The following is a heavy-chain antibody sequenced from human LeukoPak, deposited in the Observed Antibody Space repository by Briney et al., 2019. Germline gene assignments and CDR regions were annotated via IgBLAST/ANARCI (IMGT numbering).Heavy chain of an antibody. CDR3: ARDVSYHYSFDY. Sequence: GGSLRLSCAASGFTVSSNYMSWVRQAPGKGLEWVSVIYSGGSTYHAASVKGRFIISRDNSNNTLYLQMNSLRAEDTAVYYCARDVSYHYSFDYWGQGTLVTVSS. V-gene: IGHV3-66*01. D-gene: IGHD3-16*02. J-gene: IGHJ4*02. CDR1: GFTVSSNY. CDR2: IYSGGST.